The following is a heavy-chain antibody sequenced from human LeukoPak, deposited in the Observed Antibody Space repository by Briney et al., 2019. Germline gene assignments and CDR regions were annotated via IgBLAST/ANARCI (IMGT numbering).Heavy chain of an antibody. D-gene: IGHD4/OR15-4a*01. CDR2: ISGDAATT. J-gene: IGHJ3*02. CDR3: AKDLSMVFDAFNI. V-gene: IGHV3-43*02. CDR1: GFTFDEYA. Sequence: GGSLRLSCSASGFTFDEYAMHWVRPAPGKGLEWVSLISGDAATTYYPPPVKGRVTVSRDNNKTSLFLQMNNLRTEDSALYYCAKDLSMVFDAFNIWGQGTLVAVSS.